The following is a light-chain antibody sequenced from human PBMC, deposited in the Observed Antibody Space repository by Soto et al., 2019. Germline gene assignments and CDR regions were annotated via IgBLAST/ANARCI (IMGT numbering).Light chain of an antibody. J-gene: IGKJ4*02. CDR1: QSVSSN. CDR3: QQYNNWPLT. V-gene: IGKV3D-15*01. Sequence: EIVMTQSPATLAVSPGERATLSCRASQSVSSNFAWYQQKPGQAPRLLISGASTRATGIPAMFSGSGSGTEFTLTISSLQSEEFAVYYCQQYNNWPLTFGGGTKVEIK. CDR2: GAS.